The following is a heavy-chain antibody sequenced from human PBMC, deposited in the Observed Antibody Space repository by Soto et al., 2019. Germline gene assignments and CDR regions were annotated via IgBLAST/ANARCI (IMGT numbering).Heavy chain of an antibody. Sequence: GGSLRLSCAASGFSFSTYSIYWVRQAPGKGLEWVSGISGSGSGTYYADSVKGRFTISRDNSKNTLYLQMNSLRAEDTAVYYCAKGSNLYSRPFDAWGQGALVTVSS. CDR1: GFSFSTYS. CDR3: AKGSNLYSRPFDA. CDR2: ISGSGSGT. V-gene: IGHV3-23*01. J-gene: IGHJ4*02. D-gene: IGHD2-21*01.